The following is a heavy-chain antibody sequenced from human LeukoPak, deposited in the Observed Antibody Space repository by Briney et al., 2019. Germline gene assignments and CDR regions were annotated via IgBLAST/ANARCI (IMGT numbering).Heavy chain of an antibody. CDR1: GFTFSSYA. CDR3: AKGAVVTYLYYFDY. J-gene: IGHJ4*02. CDR2: ISGSDSTT. Sequence: RGSLRLSCAASGFTFSSYAMGWVRQAPGMGLEWVSVISGSDSTTYYADSVKGRFTISRDNSKNTLYLQMNGLRAEDTAVYYCAKGAVVTYLYYFDYWGQGTQVTVSS. V-gene: IGHV3-23*01. D-gene: IGHD3-22*01.